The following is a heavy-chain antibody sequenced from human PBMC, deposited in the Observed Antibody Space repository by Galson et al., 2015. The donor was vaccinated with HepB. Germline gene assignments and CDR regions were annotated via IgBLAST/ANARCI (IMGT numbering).Heavy chain of an antibody. CDR1: GFTFSSRA. CDR2: ISGSGGST. V-gene: IGHV3-23*01. D-gene: IGHD6-19*01. J-gene: IGHJ4*02. Sequence: SLRLSCAASGFTFSSRAMSWVRQAPGKGPEWVSGISGSGGSTHCADSVKGRFTISRDNSKNTLYLQMNSLRAEDTAVYYCAKDMEWLVPIYHFDYWGQGTLLTVSS. CDR3: AKDMEWLVPIYHFDY.